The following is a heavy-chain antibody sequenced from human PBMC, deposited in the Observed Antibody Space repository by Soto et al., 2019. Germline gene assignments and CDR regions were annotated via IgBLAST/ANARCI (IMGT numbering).Heavy chain of an antibody. Sequence: EVQLVETGGGLIQPGGSLRLSCAASGFTVSSNYMSWVRQAPGKGLEWVSVIYSGGSTYYADSVKGRFTISRDNSKNTLHLQMNSLRAEDTAVYYCARGLCGGDCYFNGYYYGMDVWGQGTTVTVSS. CDR3: ARGLCGGDCYFNGYYYGMDV. J-gene: IGHJ6*02. D-gene: IGHD2-21*02. CDR2: IYSGGST. V-gene: IGHV3-53*02. CDR1: GFTVSSNY.